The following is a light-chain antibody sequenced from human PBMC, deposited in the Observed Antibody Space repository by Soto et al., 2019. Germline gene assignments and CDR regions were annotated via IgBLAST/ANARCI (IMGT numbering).Light chain of an antibody. CDR1: SSDIGAYNY. CDR2: EVT. CDR3: SSYASDITHV. V-gene: IGLV2-14*01. J-gene: IGLJ3*02. Sequence: QSVLTQPASVSGSPGQSITISCTGTSSDIGAYNYVSWYRQHQGEAPKLIIYEVTHRPSGISSRFSGSKSGNTASLTISGLQAEDEADYYCSSYASDITHVFGGGTKVTVL.